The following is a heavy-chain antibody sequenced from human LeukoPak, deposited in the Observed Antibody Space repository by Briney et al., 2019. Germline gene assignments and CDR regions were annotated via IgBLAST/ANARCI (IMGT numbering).Heavy chain of an antibody. Sequence: ASVTVSFTASGYTFTGYYMHWVRHAPGQGLEWMGTINPSGSGGSTIYTQKFQGRLTMTRDTSTSTVYMELSSLRSEDTAVYYCARSVYDSSGYYYFFDYWGQGTLVTVSS. D-gene: IGHD3-22*01. J-gene: IGHJ4*02. CDR2: INPSGSGGST. CDR1: GYTFTGYY. CDR3: ARSVYDSSGYYYFFDY. V-gene: IGHV1-46*01.